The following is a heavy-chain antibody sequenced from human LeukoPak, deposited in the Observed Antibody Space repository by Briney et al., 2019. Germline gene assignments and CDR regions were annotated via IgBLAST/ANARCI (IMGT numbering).Heavy chain of an antibody. V-gene: IGHV3-21*01. D-gene: IGHD5-12*01. Sequence: PGGSLRLSCAASGFTVSSNYMSWVRQAPGKGLEWVSSISSSSSYIYYADSVKGRFTISRDNAKNSLYLQMNSLRAEDTTVYYCARVGYSWNAFDIWGQGTMVTVSS. CDR3: ARVGYSWNAFDI. CDR1: GFTVSSNY. J-gene: IGHJ3*02. CDR2: ISSSSSYI.